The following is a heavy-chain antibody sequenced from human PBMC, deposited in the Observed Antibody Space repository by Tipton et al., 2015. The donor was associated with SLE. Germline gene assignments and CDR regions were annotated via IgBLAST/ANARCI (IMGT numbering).Heavy chain of an antibody. CDR1: AYTFTGYY. J-gene: IGHJ4*01. CDR2: INPNNGDT. CDR3: ARDYYDPSESTVEDN. Sequence: QLVQSGAEVKKPGESLRISCKASAYTFTGYYFHWVRQAPGQGLEWMGWINPNNGDTKYAQKFQGRVTMTGDTSISTAYMELRRLKSDDTAVYFCARDYYDPSESTVEDNWGQGTLVTVSS. V-gene: IGHV1-2*02. D-gene: IGHD3-22*01.